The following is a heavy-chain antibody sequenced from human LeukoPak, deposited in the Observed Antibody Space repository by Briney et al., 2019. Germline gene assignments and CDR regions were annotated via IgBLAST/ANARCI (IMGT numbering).Heavy chain of an antibody. Sequence: SVKVSCKASGGTFSSYAISWVRQAPGQGLEWMGRIIPILGIANYAQKFQGRVTITADKSTSTAYMELSSLRSEDTAVYYCARDVWFEELLDWFDPWGQGTLVTVSS. D-gene: IGHD3-10*01. V-gene: IGHV1-69*04. CDR1: GGTFSSYA. CDR3: ARDVWFEELLDWFDP. CDR2: IIPILGIA. J-gene: IGHJ5*02.